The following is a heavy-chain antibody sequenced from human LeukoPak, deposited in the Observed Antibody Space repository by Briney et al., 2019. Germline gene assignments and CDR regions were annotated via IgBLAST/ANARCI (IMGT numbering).Heavy chain of an antibody. CDR1: GFTFSSYW. J-gene: IGHJ6*02. CDR2: IKQDGSEK. D-gene: IGHD3-9*01. CDR3: ARDVYDILTGYYLDV. Sequence: GGSLRLSCAASGFTFSSYWMSWVRQAPGKGLEWVANIKQDGSEKYYVDSVKGRFTISRDNAKNSLYLQMNSLRAEDTAVYYCARDVYDILTGYYLDVWGQGTTVTVSS. V-gene: IGHV3-7*01.